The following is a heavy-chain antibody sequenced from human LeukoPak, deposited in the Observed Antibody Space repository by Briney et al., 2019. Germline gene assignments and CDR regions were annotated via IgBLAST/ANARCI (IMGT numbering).Heavy chain of an antibody. CDR2: IYYSGST. Sequence: SETLSLTCTVSGGSISSYYWSWIRQHPGKGLEWIGYIYYSGSTNYNPSLKSRVTISVDTSKNQFSLKLSSVTAADTAVYYCASSHPYGGNSFGAFDIWGQGTMVTVSS. CDR1: GGSISSYY. J-gene: IGHJ3*02. V-gene: IGHV4-59*08. CDR3: ASSHPYGGNSFGAFDI. D-gene: IGHD4-23*01.